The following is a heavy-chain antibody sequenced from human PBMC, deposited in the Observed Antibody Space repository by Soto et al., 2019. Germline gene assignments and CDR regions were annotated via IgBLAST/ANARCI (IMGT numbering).Heavy chain of an antibody. V-gene: IGHV1-3*01. D-gene: IGHD1-26*01. J-gene: IGHJ4*02. Sequence: QVQLVQSGAEVKKPGASVKGSCKASGDSFRRFDVHWVRQAPGQGPEWMGRSAGGNGNTRYSEKFQDRLAISRDTRANTVYMELSGLRSEDTAVYYCASESDHYQDFFEHWGQGALVIVSS. CDR1: GDSFRRFD. CDR3: ASESDHYQDFFEH. CDR2: SAGGNGNT.